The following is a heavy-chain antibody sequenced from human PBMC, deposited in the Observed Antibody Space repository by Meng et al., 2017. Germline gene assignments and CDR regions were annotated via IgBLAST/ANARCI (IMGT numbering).Heavy chain of an antibody. J-gene: IGHJ4*02. CDR2: INPNSGGT. Sequence: HVRLVQSGAEVKKPGSSVKVSCKASGDTFTGYYMHWVRQAPGQGLEWMGRINPNSGGTNYAQKFQGRVTMTRDTSISTAYMELSRLRSDDTAVYYCASELNTYGSGSYAYWGQGTLVTVSS. CDR3: ASELNTYGSGSYAY. V-gene: IGHV1-2*06. D-gene: IGHD3-10*01. CDR1: GDTFTGYY.